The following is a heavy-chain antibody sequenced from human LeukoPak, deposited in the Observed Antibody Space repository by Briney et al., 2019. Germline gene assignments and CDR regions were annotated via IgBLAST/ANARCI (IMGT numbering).Heavy chain of an antibody. CDR3: AGSSSSWYYYYGMDV. CDR1: GGSFSGYY. CDR2: TYSGGST. Sequence: PSETLSLTCAVYGGSFSGYYWSWVRQAPGKGLEWVSVTYSGGSTYYADSVKGRFTISRDNSKNTLYLQMNSLRAEDTAVYYCAGSSSSWYYYYGMDVWGQGTTVTVSS. D-gene: IGHD6-13*01. J-gene: IGHJ6*02. V-gene: IGHV3-53*01.